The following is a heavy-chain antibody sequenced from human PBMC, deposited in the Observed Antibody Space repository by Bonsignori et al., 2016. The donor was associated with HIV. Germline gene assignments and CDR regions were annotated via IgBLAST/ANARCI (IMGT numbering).Heavy chain of an antibody. CDR3: AKDGVVILRGGSYYLDS. D-gene: IGHD3-3*01. CDR2: IYSGGTTT. J-gene: IGHJ4*02. Sequence: GGSLRLSCAASGFTFSSYAMSWVRQAPGKGLEWVSVIYSGGTTTYYADSVKGRFTVSRHNSVNTLYLQMNSLRAEDTAVYYCAKDGVVILRGGSYYLDSWGQGTLVTVSS. CDR1: GFTFSSYA. V-gene: IGHV3-23*03.